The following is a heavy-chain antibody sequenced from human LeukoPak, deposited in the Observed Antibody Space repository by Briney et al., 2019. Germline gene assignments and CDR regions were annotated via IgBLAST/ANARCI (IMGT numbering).Heavy chain of an antibody. Sequence: PGGSLRLSCAASGLTFSSHWMHWVRQAPGKGLVWVSRITNDGSSTTYADSVKGRFTISRDNAKNMLYLQVNSLRAEDTAVYYCARTRIAVAGKRRATLNFDYWGQGTLVTVSS. CDR2: ITNDGSST. D-gene: IGHD6-19*01. V-gene: IGHV3-74*01. CDR1: GLTFSSHW. CDR3: ARTRIAVAGKRRATLNFDY. J-gene: IGHJ4*02.